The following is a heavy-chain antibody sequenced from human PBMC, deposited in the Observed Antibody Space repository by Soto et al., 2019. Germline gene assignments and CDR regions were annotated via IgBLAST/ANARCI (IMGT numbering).Heavy chain of an antibody. D-gene: IGHD3-10*01. CDR2: INKDGSDA. CDR1: RFNFGNYW. V-gene: IGHV3-7*01. J-gene: IGHJ4*02. Sequence: EVQLVESGGGLVQPAGSLRLSCAASRFNFGNYWMTWVRQAPGKGLERLANINKDGSDAYHVDSVRGRFTISRDTANSSLFLELNSLRVEDTAVYFCARGCASFSDSECWGQGTLVTVSS. CDR3: ARGCASFSDSEC.